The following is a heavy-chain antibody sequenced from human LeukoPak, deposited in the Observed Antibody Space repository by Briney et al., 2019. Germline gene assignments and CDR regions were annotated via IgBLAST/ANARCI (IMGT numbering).Heavy chain of an antibody. V-gene: IGHV3-48*02. CDR1: GFTLSSYS. D-gene: IGHD3-3*01. Sequence: GGSLRLSCAASGFTLSSYSMNWVRQAPGKGLEWVSYISSSSSTIYYADSVKGRFTISRDNAKNSLYLQINSLRDEDTAVYYCARDFFFDYWGQGTLVTVPS. J-gene: IGHJ4*02. CDR2: ISSSSSTI. CDR3: ARDFFFDY.